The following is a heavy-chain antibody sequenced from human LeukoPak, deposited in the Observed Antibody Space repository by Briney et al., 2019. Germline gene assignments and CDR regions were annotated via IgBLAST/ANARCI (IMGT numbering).Heavy chain of an antibody. CDR3: ARAGYSGYDFSLDP. CDR2: IKQDGSEK. CDR1: GFTFSSYW. J-gene: IGHJ5*02. D-gene: IGHD5-12*01. Sequence: GGSLRLSCAASGFTFSSYWMSWVRQAPGKGLEWVANIKQDGSEKYYVDSVKGRFTISRDNAKNSLYLQMNSLRAEDTAVYYCARAGYSGYDFSLDPWGQGTLVTVSS. V-gene: IGHV3-7*01.